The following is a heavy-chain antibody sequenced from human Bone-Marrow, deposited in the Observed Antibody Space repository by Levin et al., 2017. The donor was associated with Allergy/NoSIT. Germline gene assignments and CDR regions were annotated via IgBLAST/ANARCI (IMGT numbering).Heavy chain of an antibody. CDR2: IKQDGSEK. J-gene: IGHJ5*02. D-gene: IGHD6-13*01. V-gene: IGHV3-7*01. CDR3: ARDSSSWYGNWFDP. Sequence: GESLKISCAASGFTFSSYWMSWVRQAPGKGLEWVANIKQDGSEKYYVDSVKGRFTISRDNAKNSLYLQMNSLRAEDTAVYYCARDSSSWYGNWFDPWGQGTLVTVSS. CDR1: GFTFSSYW.